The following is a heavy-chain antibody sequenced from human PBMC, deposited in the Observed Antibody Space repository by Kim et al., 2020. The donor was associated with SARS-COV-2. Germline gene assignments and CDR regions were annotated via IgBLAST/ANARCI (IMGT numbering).Heavy chain of an antibody. CDR3: AATNSPSSWYFGGGVNRLDY. V-gene: IGHV4-39*01. CDR1: GGSISSSSYY. J-gene: IGHJ4*02. D-gene: IGHD6-13*01. CDR2: IYYSGST. Sequence: SETLSLTCTVSGGSISSSSYYWGWIRQPPGKGLEWIGSIYYSGSTYYNPSLKSRVTISVDTSKNQFSLKLSSVTAADTAVYYCAATNSPSSWYFGGGVNRLDYWGQGTLVTVSS.